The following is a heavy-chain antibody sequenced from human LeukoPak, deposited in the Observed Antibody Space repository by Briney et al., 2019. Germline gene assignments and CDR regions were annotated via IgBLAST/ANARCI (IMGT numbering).Heavy chain of an antibody. CDR2: IYSSGNT. CDR3: ARRNSAKEYYFDY. CDR1: GGSISGHY. J-gene: IGHJ4*02. V-gene: IGHV4-4*07. D-gene: IGHD1-14*01. Sequence: SETLSLTCSVSGGSISGHYWSWIRQPAGKGLESIGRIYSSGNTNYNPSLKSRVTMSVDTSKNQISLKLSSVTAADTAVYYCARRNSAKEYYFDYWGQGTLVTVSS.